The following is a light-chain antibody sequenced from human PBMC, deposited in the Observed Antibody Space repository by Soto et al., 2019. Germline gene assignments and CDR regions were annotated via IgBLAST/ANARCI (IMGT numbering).Light chain of an antibody. CDR1: QTISSW. CDR2: AAS. J-gene: IGKJ1*01. CDR3: LQVYSFPRT. V-gene: IGKV1-5*01. Sequence: DIQITQFPSTLSGSVGDRVTITCRASQTISSWLARYQQKPGKAPQYLIQAASILQSGVPSRFSGSGSGTEFILTINNLQPEDFASYFCLQVYSFPRTFGLGTKVDIK.